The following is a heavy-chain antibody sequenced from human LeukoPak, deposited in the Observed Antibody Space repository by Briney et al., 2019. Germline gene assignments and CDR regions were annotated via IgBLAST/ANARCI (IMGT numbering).Heavy chain of an antibody. Sequence: GGSLRLSCRASGLTFSSYGMHWVRQAPGKGLVWVARINSDGSSTGYADSGKGRFTISRDNAKNTLYLQMNSLRAEDTAVYYCARSSPLGIIADGWGQGTLVIVSS. CDR1: GLTFSSYG. D-gene: IGHD6-25*01. J-gene: IGHJ4*02. V-gene: IGHV3-74*01. CDR3: ARSSPLGIIADG. CDR2: INSDGSST.